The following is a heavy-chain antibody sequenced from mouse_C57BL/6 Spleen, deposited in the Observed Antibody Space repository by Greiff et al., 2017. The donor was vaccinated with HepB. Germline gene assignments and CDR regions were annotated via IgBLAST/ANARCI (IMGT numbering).Heavy chain of an antibody. V-gene: IGHV5-17*01. Sequence: EVQRVESGGGLVKPGGSLKLSCAASGFTFSDYGMHWVRQAPEKGLEWVAYISSGSSTIYYADTVKGRCTISRDNAKNTLFLQMNSLRSEDTAMYYCARSDYDVDWYFDVWGTGTTVTVSS. D-gene: IGHD2-4*01. J-gene: IGHJ1*03. CDR1: GFTFSDYG. CDR2: ISSGSSTI. CDR3: ARSDYDVDWYFDV.